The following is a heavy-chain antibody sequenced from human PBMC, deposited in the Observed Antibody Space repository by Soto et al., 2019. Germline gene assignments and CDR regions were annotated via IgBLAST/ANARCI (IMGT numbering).Heavy chain of an antibody. J-gene: IGHJ6*03. CDR3: ASHRGFSVYDYYYYYMDF. CDR1: GYSFTSYW. D-gene: IGHD5-12*01. CDR2: IYPGDSDT. Sequence: GESLKISCKGSGYSFTSYWIGWVRQMPGKGLEWMGIIYPGDSDTRYSPSFQGQVTISADKSISTAYLQWSSLKASDTAMYYCASHRGFSVYDYYYYYMDFWGKGTTVT. V-gene: IGHV5-51*01.